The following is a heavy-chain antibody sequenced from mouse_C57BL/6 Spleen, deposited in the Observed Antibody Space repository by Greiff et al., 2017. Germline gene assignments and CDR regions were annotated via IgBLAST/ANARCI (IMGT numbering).Heavy chain of an antibody. CDR1: GYTFTSYW. CDR2: LYPSDSET. Sequence: QVQLKQPGAELVRPGSSVKLSCKASGYTFTSYWMDWVKQRPGQGLEWIGNLYPSDSETHYNQKFKDKATLTVDKSSSTAYMQLSSLTSEDSAVYYCARRHYGSSYGWYFDVWGTGTTVTVSS. CDR3: ARRHYGSSYGWYFDV. V-gene: IGHV1-61*01. D-gene: IGHD1-1*01. J-gene: IGHJ1*03.